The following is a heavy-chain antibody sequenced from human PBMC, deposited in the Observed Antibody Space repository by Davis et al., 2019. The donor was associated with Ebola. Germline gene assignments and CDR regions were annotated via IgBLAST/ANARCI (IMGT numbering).Heavy chain of an antibody. V-gene: IGHV1-24*01. Sequence: SVKVSCKVSGYTRGDLSIHCVRHPPGTGLEWMGGFDPEAGKTLYTQRVQGRITMTEDTLSQTAYMELSSLRSDDTAVYYCTRLQSCSGGSCYSYGWFDPWGQGTLVSVAS. D-gene: IGHD2-15*01. CDR2: FDPEAGKT. J-gene: IGHJ5*02. CDR3: TRLQSCSGGSCYSYGWFDP. CDR1: GYTRGDLS.